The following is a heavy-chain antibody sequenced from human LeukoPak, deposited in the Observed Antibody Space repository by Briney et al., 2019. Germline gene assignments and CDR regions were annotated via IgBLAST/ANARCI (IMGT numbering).Heavy chain of an antibody. D-gene: IGHD3-22*01. J-gene: IGHJ6*02. V-gene: IGHV1-18*01. CDR2: ISAYNGNT. Sequence: ASVKVSCKASGYTFTSYGISWVRQAPGRGLEWMGWISAYNGNTNYAQKLQGRVTMTTDTSTSTAYMELRSLRSDDTAVYYCARARYYYDSSGYQDYYYGMDVWGQGTTVTVSS. CDR3: ARARYYYDSSGYQDYYYGMDV. CDR1: GYTFTSYG.